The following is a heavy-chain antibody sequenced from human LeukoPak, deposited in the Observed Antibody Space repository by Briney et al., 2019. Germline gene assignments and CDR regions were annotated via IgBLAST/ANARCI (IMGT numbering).Heavy chain of an antibody. J-gene: IGHJ4*02. D-gene: IGHD3-22*01. CDR1: GGTFSSYA. CDR2: IIPIFGTA. CDR3: ARDAYYYDSSGYGY. Sequence: SVKVSCKAPGGTFSSYAISWVRQAPGQGLEWMGRIIPIFGTANYAQKFQGRVTITTDESTSTAYMELSSLRSEDTAVYYCARDAYYYDSSGYGYWGQGTLVTVSS. V-gene: IGHV1-69*05.